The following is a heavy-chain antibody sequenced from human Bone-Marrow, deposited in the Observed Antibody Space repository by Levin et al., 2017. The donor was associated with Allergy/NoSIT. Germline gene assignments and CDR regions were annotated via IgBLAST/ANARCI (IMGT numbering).Heavy chain of an antibody. J-gene: IGHJ3*02. CDR1: GFSVSIYW. CDR2: IDTDGSST. D-gene: IGHD3-9*01. CDR3: ARDDISWSSGAFDI. V-gene: IGHV3-74*01. Sequence: GGSLRLSCAASGFSVSIYWIHWVRQAPGKGLVWVSRIDTDGSSTVYGDSVKGRFTISRDNARNTVYLQMNSLGAEDTAVYYCARDDISWSSGAFDIWGQGTVVAVSS.